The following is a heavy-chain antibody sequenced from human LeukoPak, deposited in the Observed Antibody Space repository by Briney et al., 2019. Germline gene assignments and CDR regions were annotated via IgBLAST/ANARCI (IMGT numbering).Heavy chain of an antibody. J-gene: IGHJ4*02. CDR1: GGSINSYY. D-gene: IGHD5-24*01. CDR2: IHYSGST. CDR3: ARGGGRRDGYNFFYY. V-gene: IGHV4-59*01. Sequence: SETLSLTCSVSGGSINSYYWSWIRQPPGKGLEWIGYIHYSGSTNYTPSLKSRVTISVDTSKNQFSLKLSSVTAADTAVYYCARGGGRRDGYNFFYYWGQGTLVTVSS.